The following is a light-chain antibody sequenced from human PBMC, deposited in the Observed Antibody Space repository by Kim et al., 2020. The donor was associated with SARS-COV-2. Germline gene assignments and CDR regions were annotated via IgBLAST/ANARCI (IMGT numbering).Light chain of an antibody. CDR3: QQYNSYSVT. J-gene: IGKJ1*01. V-gene: IGKV1-5*03. CDR1: QSISSW. Sequence: ASVGDRGTITCRASQSISSWLAWYQQKPGKAPKLLIYKASSLESGVPSRFSGSGSGTEFTLTISSLQPDDFATYYCQQYNSYSVTFGQGTKVDIK. CDR2: KAS.